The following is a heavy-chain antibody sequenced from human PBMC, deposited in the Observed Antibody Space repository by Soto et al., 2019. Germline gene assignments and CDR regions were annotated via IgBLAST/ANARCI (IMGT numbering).Heavy chain of an antibody. CDR2: ISSSSSYT. J-gene: IGHJ6*02. CDR1: EFTFSDYD. CDR3: VRDRLDYAMDV. D-gene: IGHD2-21*01. V-gene: IGHV3-11*05. Sequence: GGSLRLSCAASEFTFSDYDMSWIRQAPGKGLEWVSYISSSSSYTNYADSVKGRFTISRNNTKNSLYLQMNSLRAEDTAVYYCVRDRLDYAMDVWGQGTAVTVS.